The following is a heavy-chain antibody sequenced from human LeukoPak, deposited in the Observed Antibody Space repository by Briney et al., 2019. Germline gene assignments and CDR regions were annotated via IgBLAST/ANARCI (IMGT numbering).Heavy chain of an antibody. CDR2: ISSSGGTI. CDR1: GFTFSSYE. D-gene: IGHD3-22*01. CDR3: ARADTSYCYDSSGYYRPRTYYFDY. V-gene: IGHV3-48*03. J-gene: IGHJ4*02. Sequence: GGSLRLSCAASGFTFSSYEMNWVRQAPGKGLEWVSYISSSGGTIYYADSVKGRFTISRDNAKNSLYLQMNSLRAEDTAVYYCARADTSYCYDSSGYYRPRTYYFDYWGQGTLVTVSS.